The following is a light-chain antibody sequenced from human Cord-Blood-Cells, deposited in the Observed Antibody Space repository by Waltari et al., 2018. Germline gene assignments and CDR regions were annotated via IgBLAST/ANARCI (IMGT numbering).Light chain of an antibody. Sequence: QSALTQPASESGSPGQSITISCTGTSSDVGGYNYVSCYQQHPGKAPKLMIYEVSNRPSGVSNRFSGSKSGNTASLTISGLQAEDEADYYCSSYTSSSTLDVFGTGTKVTVL. CDR2: EVS. V-gene: IGLV2-14*01. CDR1: SSDVGGYNY. J-gene: IGLJ1*01. CDR3: SSYTSSSTLDV.